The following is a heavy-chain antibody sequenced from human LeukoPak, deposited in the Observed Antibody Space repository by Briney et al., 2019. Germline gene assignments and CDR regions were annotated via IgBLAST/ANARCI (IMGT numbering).Heavy chain of an antibody. CDR2: IYYSGST. V-gene: IGHV4-59*08. J-gene: IGHJ6*03. D-gene: IGHD3-16*01. CDR1: GGFIRGYY. Sequence: RPSETLSLTCTVSGGFIRGYYWSWVRQPPGKGLEWIAYIYYSGSTNYNPSLKSRVTISLDTSKNQFSLKLSSVTDADTTVYYCAVGATHYYMDVWGKGTTVTVSS. CDR3: AVGATHYYMDV.